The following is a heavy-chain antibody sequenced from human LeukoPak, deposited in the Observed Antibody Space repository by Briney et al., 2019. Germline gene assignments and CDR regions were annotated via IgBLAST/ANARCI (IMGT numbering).Heavy chain of an antibody. CDR3: ARGRGVDY. CDR1: RFTFSSYW. CDR2: IKQDGSEK. Sequence: GGSLRLSCAASRFTFSSYWMSWVRQAPGNGLEWVANIKQDGSEKYYVDSVKGRFTISRDNAKNSLYLQMNSLRAEDTAVYYCARGRGVDYWGQGTLVTVSS. D-gene: IGHD1-26*01. V-gene: IGHV3-7*01. J-gene: IGHJ4*02.